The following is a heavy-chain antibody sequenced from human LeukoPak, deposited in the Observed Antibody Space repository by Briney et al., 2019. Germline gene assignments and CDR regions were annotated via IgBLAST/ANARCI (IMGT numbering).Heavy chain of an antibody. CDR1: GYTFTSYY. Sequence: ASVKVSCKASGYTFTSYYMHWVRQAPGQGLEWMGWINPHSGGTNYAQKFQGRVTMTRDTSISTAYMEVSRLRSDDAAVYYCAREGVSDAFDIWGQGTMVTVSS. CDR2: INPHSGGT. J-gene: IGHJ3*02. V-gene: IGHV1-2*02. CDR3: AREGVSDAFDI.